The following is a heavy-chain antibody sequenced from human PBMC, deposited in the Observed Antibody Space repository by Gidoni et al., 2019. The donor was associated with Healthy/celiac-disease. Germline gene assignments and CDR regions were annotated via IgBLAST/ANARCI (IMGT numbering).Heavy chain of an antibody. CDR1: GFTCRDHY. V-gene: IGHV3-72*01. J-gene: IGHJ3*02. D-gene: IGHD6-13*01. CDR2: TRNKANSYTT. CDR3: ARVRIAAGIRTFDI. Sequence: EVQLVGSGGGLVQPGGSLRLSCAASGFTCRDHYMDWVRQAPGTGLEWVGRTRNKANSYTTEYAASVKGRFTISRDDSKNSLYLQMNSLKTEDTAVYYCARVRIAAGIRTFDIWGQGTMVTVSS.